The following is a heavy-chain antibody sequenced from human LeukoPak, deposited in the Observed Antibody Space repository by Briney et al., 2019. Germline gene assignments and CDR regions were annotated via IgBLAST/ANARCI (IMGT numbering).Heavy chain of an antibody. CDR1: GFTFSSYS. CDR3: ASHSDYGYFDY. CDR2: ISSSSSYI. D-gene: IGHD4-17*01. Sequence: GGSLRLSCAASGFTFSSYSMNWVRQAPGKGLEWVSSISSSSSYIYYADSVKGRFTVSRYNAKNSLYLQMNSLRAEDTAVYYCASHSDYGYFDYWGQGTLVTVSS. V-gene: IGHV3-21*01. J-gene: IGHJ4*02.